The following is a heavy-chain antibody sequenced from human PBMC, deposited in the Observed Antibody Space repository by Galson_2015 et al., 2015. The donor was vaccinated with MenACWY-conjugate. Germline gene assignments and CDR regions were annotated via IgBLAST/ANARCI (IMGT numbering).Heavy chain of an antibody. Sequence: PALVKPTQTLTLTCTFSGFSLSTSGVGVGWIRQPPGKALEWLALIYWDDDKRYSPSLKSRLTITKDTSKNQVVLTMTNMDPVDTATYYCAHREGGPKEGIAVHWGQGTLVTVSS. V-gene: IGHV2-5*02. D-gene: IGHD6-19*01. J-gene: IGHJ4*02. CDR3: AHREGGPKEGIAVH. CDR1: GFSLSTSGVG. CDR2: IYWDDDK.